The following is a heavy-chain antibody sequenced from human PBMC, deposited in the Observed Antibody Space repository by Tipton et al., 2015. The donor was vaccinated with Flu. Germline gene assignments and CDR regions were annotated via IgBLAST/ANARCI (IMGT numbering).Heavy chain of an antibody. Sequence: VQLVQSGAEVKKPGASVKVSCKASGYTFTSYYMHWVRQAPGQGLEWMGIINPSGGSTSYARKFQGRVTMTRDTSTSTVYMELSSLRSEDTAVYYCARDTGGYDSSGYYPDYWGQGTLVTVSS. CDR2: INPSGGST. J-gene: IGHJ4*02. V-gene: IGHV1-46*01. D-gene: IGHD3-22*01. CDR3: ARDTGGYDSSGYYPDY. CDR1: GYTFTSYY.